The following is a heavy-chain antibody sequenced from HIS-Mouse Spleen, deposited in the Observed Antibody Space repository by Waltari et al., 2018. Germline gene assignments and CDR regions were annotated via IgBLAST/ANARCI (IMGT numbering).Heavy chain of an antibody. D-gene: IGHD3-10*01. V-gene: IGHV3-30-3*01. J-gene: IGHJ4*02. CDR2: ISYDGSNK. CDR1: GFTVSSYA. Sequence: QVTLVESGGGVVQPGRSLSLAVAAPGFTVSSYAMHWVRQAPGKGLEWLAVISYDGSNKYYADSVKGRFTISRDNSKNTLYLQMNSLRAEDTAVYYCARVTGGGYWGQGTLVTVSS. CDR3: ARVTGGGY.